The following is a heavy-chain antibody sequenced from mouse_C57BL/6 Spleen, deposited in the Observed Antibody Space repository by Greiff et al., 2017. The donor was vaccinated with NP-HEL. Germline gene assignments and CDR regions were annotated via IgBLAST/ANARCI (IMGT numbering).Heavy chain of an antibody. V-gene: IGHV2-4*01. J-gene: IGHJ4*01. CDR3: AKNEDYGPYDSYAMDY. CDR2: IWSGGST. D-gene: IGHD6-5*01. CDR1: GFSLTSYG. Sequence: QVQLQQSGPGLVQPSQSLSITCTVSGFSLTSYGVHWVRQPPGKGLEWLGVIWSGGSTDYNAAFISRLSISKDNSKSQVFFKMNSLQADDTAIYYCAKNEDYGPYDSYAMDYWGQGTSVTVSS.